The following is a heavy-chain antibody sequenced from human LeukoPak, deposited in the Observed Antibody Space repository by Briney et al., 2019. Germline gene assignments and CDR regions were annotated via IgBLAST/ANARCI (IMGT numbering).Heavy chain of an antibody. CDR2: ISSSGGTI. J-gene: IGHJ4*02. Sequence: GGSLRLSCAASGFTFSVYEMNWVRRAPGKGLEWVSYISSSGGTIYYADSVKGRFTISRDNAKNSLYLQMNSLRAEDTAAYYCATYASSWYLDYWGQGTLVTVSS. V-gene: IGHV3-48*03. CDR1: GFTFSVYE. CDR3: ATYASSWYLDY. D-gene: IGHD6-13*01.